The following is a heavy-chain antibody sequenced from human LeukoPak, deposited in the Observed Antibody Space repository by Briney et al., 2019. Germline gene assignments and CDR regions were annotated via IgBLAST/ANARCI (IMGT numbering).Heavy chain of an antibody. Sequence: PGGSLRLSCAASGFTFSNYAMSWVRQAPGKGLEWVSAITGSGGNTYYADSVKGRFTISRDNSKNTVFLQMNSLGAEDTAVYYCAKWGDYDVLTGYYVSDYWGQGTLATVSS. D-gene: IGHD3-9*01. V-gene: IGHV3-23*01. J-gene: IGHJ4*02. CDR3: AKWGDYDVLTGYYVSDY. CDR1: GFTFSNYA. CDR2: ITGSGGNT.